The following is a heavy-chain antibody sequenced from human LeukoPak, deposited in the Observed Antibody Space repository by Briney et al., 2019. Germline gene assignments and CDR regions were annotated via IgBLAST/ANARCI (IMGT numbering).Heavy chain of an antibody. Sequence: SVKVSCKASGGTFSSYAISWVRQAPGQGLEWMGGIIPIFGTANYAQKFQGRVTITTDESTSTAYMELSSLRSEDTAVYYCATSYDFWSGYTYYYYMDVWGKGTTVTVSS. V-gene: IGHV1-69*05. D-gene: IGHD3-3*01. CDR1: GGTFSSYA. CDR2: IIPIFGTA. CDR3: ATSYDFWSGYTYYYYMDV. J-gene: IGHJ6*03.